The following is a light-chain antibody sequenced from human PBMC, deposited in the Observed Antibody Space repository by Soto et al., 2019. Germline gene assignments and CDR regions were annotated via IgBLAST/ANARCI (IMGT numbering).Light chain of an antibody. CDR3: QQNEYTPLT. J-gene: IGKJ4*01. CDR1: QSVVNY. Sequence: DIQMTQSPSSLSASVGDRVAISCQASQSVVNYLNWYQQRPGKAPNLLIYAASHLERGVPSRFSGRRSRTDFTLIISSLHPEDFAPYYCQQNEYTPLTFGGGTRVEIK. CDR2: AAS. V-gene: IGKV1-33*01.